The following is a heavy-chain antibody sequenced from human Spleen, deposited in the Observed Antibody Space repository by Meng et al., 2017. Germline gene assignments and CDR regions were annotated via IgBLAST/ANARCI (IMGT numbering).Heavy chain of an antibody. Sequence: ASVKVSCKVSGYTFTAYWIHWVRQVPGQGLEWLGRIDPNTGGTRFAQKFLGRVTMTRDTSISTAYMELSRLRFDDTAVFYCVRDEDISASGKLFGDYWGRGTLVTVSS. D-gene: IGHD6-13*01. CDR3: VRDEDISASGKLFGDY. CDR1: GYTFTAYW. J-gene: IGHJ4*02. V-gene: IGHV1-2*06. CDR2: IDPNTGGT.